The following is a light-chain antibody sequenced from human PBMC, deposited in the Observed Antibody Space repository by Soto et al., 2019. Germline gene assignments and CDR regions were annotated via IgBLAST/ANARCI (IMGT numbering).Light chain of an antibody. J-gene: IGLJ1*01. V-gene: IGLV2-8*01. Sequence: QSVLTQPPSASGSPGQSVTISCTGTSSDVGGYNYVSWYQQHPGKVPKLMVYEVNKRPSGVPDRFSGSKSGNTASLTVSGHQTEDEADYYCTSYAGGNNVFGTGTKLTVL. CDR1: SSDVGGYNY. CDR2: EVN. CDR3: TSYAGGNNV.